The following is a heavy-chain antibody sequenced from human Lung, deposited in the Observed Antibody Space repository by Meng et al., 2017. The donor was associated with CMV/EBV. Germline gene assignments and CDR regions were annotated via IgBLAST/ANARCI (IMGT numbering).Heavy chain of an antibody. D-gene: IGHD6-13*01. CDR1: GASISGGDLY. CDR2: IYYSEST. V-gene: IGHV4-30-4*02. CDR3: ASSRAGAGTPGPDY. Sequence: SXTXSFXCTVPGASISGGDLYWSWIRQPPGKGLEWIGYIYYSESTSFKPSLRSRVTISADTSKNQFSLRLTSVTAADTAVYYCASSRAGAGTPGPDYWGQGXLVTVSS. J-gene: IGHJ4*02.